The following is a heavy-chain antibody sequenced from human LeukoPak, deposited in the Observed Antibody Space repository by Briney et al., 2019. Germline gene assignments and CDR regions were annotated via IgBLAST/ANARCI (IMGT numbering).Heavy chain of an antibody. CDR3: ARSVPSDY. J-gene: IGHJ4*02. CDR2: ISVYNGET. CDR1: GYTFTSYG. Sequence: GASVKVSCKASGYTFTSYGISWVRQAPGQGLEWMGWISVYNGETNSAQKFQDRVTMTTDTSTSTVYMELRNLRSDDTAVYYCARSVPSDYWGQGTLVIVSS. V-gene: IGHV1-18*01.